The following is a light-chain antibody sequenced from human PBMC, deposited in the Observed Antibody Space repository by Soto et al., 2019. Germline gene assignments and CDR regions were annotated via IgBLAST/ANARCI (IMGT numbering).Light chain of an antibody. Sequence: EIVLTQSPGPLSLSPGEGDTLSCRASRSVDNNFLAWYQQKPGQAPRLLIYGTSSRATGIPDRFSGSGSGTDFTLTISRLEPEDFAVFYCQQYGSSITLGQGTRLEIK. CDR2: GTS. CDR1: RSVDNNF. J-gene: IGKJ5*01. CDR3: QQYGSSIT. V-gene: IGKV3-20*01.